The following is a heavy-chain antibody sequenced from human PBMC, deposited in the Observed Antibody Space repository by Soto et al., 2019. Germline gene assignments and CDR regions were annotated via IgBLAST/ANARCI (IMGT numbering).Heavy chain of an antibody. D-gene: IGHD2-15*01. CDR2: INPNSGDT. V-gene: IGHV1-2*02. CDR3: ARQGVYGGRKPDY. J-gene: IGHJ4*02. Sequence: ASVKVSCKASGYTFTGYYMHWVRQAPGQGLEWMGWINPNSGDTKYAQKFQGRVTMTRDTSISTAYMELSSLRSDDAAVYYCARQGVYGGRKPDYWGQGTLVTVSS. CDR1: GYTFTGYY.